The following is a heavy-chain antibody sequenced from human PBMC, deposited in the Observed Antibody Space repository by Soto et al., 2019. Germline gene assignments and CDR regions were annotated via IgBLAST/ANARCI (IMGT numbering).Heavy chain of an antibody. V-gene: IGHV3-23*01. CDR1: GFTFSSYA. CDR3: AKVPTYYDFWSGYFGGMDV. CDR2: ISGSGGST. D-gene: IGHD3-3*01. J-gene: IGHJ6*02. Sequence: GGSLRLSCAASGFTFSSYAMSWVRQAPGKGLEWVSAISGSGGSTYYADSVKGRFTISRDNSKNTLYLQMNSLRAEDTAVYYCAKVPTYYDFWSGYFGGMDVWGQGTTVTVSS.